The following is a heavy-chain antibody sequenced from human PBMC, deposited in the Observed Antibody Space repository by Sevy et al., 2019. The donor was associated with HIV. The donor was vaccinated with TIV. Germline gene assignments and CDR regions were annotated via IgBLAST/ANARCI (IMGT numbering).Heavy chain of an antibody. CDR2: FRNKALAGTL. CDR3: TGWKRAQSIFDY. J-gene: IGHJ4*02. V-gene: IGHV3-49*04. CDR1: GFNFGDFT. Sequence: GGSLRLSCTTSGFNFGDFTMNWVRQAPGKGLEWVDFFRNKALAGTLNYAASVKGRFTISRDDSKGIAYLQMNALKSADTGVYYCTGWKRAQSIFDYWGQGALVTVSS. D-gene: IGHD1-1*01.